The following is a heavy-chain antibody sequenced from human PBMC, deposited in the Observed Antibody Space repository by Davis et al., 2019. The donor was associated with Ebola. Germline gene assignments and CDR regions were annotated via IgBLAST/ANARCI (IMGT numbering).Heavy chain of an antibody. J-gene: IGHJ6*02. Sequence: SVTVSCKASGGTFSSYAISWVRQAPGQGLEWMGGIIPIFGTANYAQKFQGRVTITADESTSTAYMELSSLRSEDTAVYYCARDLVDSSGSPLGMDVWGQGTTVTVSS. CDR2: IIPIFGTA. V-gene: IGHV1-69*13. D-gene: IGHD6-19*01. CDR3: ARDLVDSSGSPLGMDV. CDR1: GGTFSSYA.